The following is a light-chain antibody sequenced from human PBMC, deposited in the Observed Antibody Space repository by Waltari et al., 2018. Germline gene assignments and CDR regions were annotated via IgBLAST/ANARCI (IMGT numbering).Light chain of an antibody. CDR1: DIGSKS. V-gene: IGLV3-21*02. Sequence: SYVLTQPPSVSVAPGQTASISCGGNDIGSKSVLWYQQKSGQAPVLVVYDDRYRPSGIPERFSGSNSGKTATLTISRVDAGEEADYYCQVWDSGSDHYVFGPGTKVTVL. J-gene: IGLJ1*01. CDR3: QVWDSGSDHYV. CDR2: DDR.